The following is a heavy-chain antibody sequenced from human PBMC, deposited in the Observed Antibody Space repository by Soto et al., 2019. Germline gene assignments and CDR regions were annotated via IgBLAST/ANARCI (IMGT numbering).Heavy chain of an antibody. CDR1: GFTFSSYA. CDR3: AKDPISTISCRFDP. D-gene: IGHD2-15*01. J-gene: IGHJ5*02. Sequence: GGSLRLSCAASGFTFSSYAMSWVRQAPGKGLEWVSAISGSGGSTYYADSVKGRFTSSRDNSKNTLYLQMNSLRAEDTAVYYCAKDPISTISCRFDPWGQGTLVTVSS. V-gene: IGHV3-23*01. CDR2: ISGSGGST.